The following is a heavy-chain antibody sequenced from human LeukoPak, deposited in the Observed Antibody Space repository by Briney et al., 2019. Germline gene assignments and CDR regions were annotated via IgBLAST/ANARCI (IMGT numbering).Heavy chain of an antibody. CDR1: GYTFTSYD. V-gene: IGHV1-8*01. CDR3: ASSNSSSWQYYYYYYGMDV. CDR2: MNPNSGNT. J-gene: IGHJ6*02. Sequence: GASVKVSCKASGYTFTSYDINWVRQATGQGLEWMGWMNPNSGNTGYAQKFQGRVTMTRNTSISTAYMELSSLRSEDTAVYHCASSNSSSWQYYYYYYGMDVWGQGTTVTVSS. D-gene: IGHD6-13*01.